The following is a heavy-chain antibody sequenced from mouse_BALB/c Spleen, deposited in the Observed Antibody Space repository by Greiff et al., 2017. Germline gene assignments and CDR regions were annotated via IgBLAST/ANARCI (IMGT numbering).Heavy chain of an antibody. CDR2: INPSSGYT. Sequence: VQLQQSGAELARPGASVKMSCKASGYTFTSYTMHWVKQRPGQGLEWIGYINPSSGYTNYNQKFKSKATLTVDKSSSTAYMQLSSLTSEDSAVYYCTREVAYAMDYWGQGTSVTVSS. J-gene: IGHJ4*01. D-gene: IGHD1-1*02. CDR3: TREVAYAMDY. V-gene: IGHV1-4*01. CDR1: GYTFTSYT.